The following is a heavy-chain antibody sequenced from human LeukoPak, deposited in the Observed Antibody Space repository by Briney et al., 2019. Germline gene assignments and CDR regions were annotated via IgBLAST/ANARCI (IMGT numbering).Heavy chain of an antibody. CDR1: GYTFTSYG. D-gene: IGHD6-19*01. V-gene: IGHV1-18*01. Sequence: ASVKVSCKASGYTFTSYGISWVRQAPGQGLEWMGWISAYNGNTNYAQKLQGRVTMTTDTSTSTAYMGLRSLRSDDTAVYYCARDGGQWLVAGFDYWGQGTLVTVSS. CDR3: ARDGGQWLVAGFDY. CDR2: ISAYNGNT. J-gene: IGHJ4*02.